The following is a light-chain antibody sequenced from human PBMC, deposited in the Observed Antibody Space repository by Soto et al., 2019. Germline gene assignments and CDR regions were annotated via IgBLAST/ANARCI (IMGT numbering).Light chain of an antibody. Sequence: DIPMTQSPSTLSTSVRDRVTITCRASQSISIWLAWYQQKPGKAPKLLIYDASKLESGVPSRFSGSGSGTEFTLTISSLQPDDFAIYYCQHYDSFPWTFGQGTKVEIK. V-gene: IGKV1-5*01. CDR1: QSISIW. CDR2: DAS. CDR3: QHYDSFPWT. J-gene: IGKJ1*01.